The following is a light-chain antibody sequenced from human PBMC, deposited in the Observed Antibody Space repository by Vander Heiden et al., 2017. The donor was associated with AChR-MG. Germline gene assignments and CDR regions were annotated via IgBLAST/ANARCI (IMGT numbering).Light chain of an antibody. CDR3: HQYDRWPRDT. CDR2: GAF. V-gene: IGKV3-15*01. Sequence: IVLTQSPATLSVSPGERATLSCRASQSVNSNLAWYQQKPGQAPRLLIYGAFNRATGIPARFSGSGSGTEFTLIISSLQSEDVATYYCHQYDRWPRDTFGPGTKVDI. J-gene: IGKJ3*01. CDR1: QSVNSN.